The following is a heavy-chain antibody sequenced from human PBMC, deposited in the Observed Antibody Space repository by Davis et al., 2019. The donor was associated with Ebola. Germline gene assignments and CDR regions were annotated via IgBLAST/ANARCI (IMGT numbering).Heavy chain of an antibody. Sequence: SETLSLTCAVYGGSFSGYYWSWIRQPPGKGLEWIGEINHSGSTNYNPSLKSRVTISVDTSKNQFSLKLTSMTAADTAVYFCTRGRGRGFDYWGQGTLVTVSS. V-gene: IGHV4-34*01. J-gene: IGHJ4*02. CDR3: TRGRGRGFDY. CDR2: INHSGST. CDR1: GGSFSGYY. D-gene: IGHD3-10*01.